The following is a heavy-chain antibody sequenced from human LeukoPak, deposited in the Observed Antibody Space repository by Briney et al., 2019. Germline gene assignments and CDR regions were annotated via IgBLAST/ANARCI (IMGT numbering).Heavy chain of an antibody. CDR1: GGSFSGYY. CDR2: INHSRST. Sequence: SETLSLTCAVYGGSFSGYYWSWIRQPPGKGLEWIGEINHSRSTNYNPSLKSRVTISVDTSKNQFSLKLSSVTAADTAVYYCARDVGGEGYDYGDYVDYWGQGTLVTVSS. CDR3: ARDVGGEGYDYGDYVDY. V-gene: IGHV4-34*01. D-gene: IGHD4-17*01. J-gene: IGHJ4*02.